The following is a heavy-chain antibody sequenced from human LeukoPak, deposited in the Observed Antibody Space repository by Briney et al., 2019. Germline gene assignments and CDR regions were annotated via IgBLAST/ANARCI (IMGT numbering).Heavy chain of an antibody. V-gene: IGHV1-8*01. CDR3: ARCVSLDSSSCVFDY. J-gene: IGHJ4*02. Sequence: ASVKVSCKASGYTFTSYDINWVRQATVQGLEWMGWMNPNSGNTGYAQKFQGRVTMTRNTSISTAYMELSSLRSEDTAVYYCARCVSLDSSSCVFDYWGQGTLVTVSS. CDR1: GYTFTSYD. CDR2: MNPNSGNT. D-gene: IGHD6-13*01.